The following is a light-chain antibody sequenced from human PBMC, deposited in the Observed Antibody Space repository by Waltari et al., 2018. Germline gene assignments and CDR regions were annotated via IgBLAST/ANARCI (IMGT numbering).Light chain of an antibody. CDR3: QSYDSSTAV. Sequence: NFMLTQPHSVSESPGKTITISCTRSSGSIASNYVQWYQQRPGSAPTTVIYEDNQRPSGVPDRFSGSIDSSSNSASLTISGLKTEEEADYYCQSYDSSTAVFGSGTKVTVL. CDR2: EDN. V-gene: IGLV6-57*03. J-gene: IGLJ6*01. CDR1: SGSIASNY.